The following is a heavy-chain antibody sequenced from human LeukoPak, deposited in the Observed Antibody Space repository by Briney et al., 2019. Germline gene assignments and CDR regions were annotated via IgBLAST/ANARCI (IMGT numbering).Heavy chain of an antibody. CDR1: GFTFSSYS. CDR3: ARGRPFYYDRSGYPFDY. D-gene: IGHD3-22*01. J-gene: IGHJ4*02. V-gene: IGHV3-48*04. Sequence: GGSLRLSCAASGFTFSSYSMNWVRQAPGKGLEWVSYISSSSSTIYYADSVKGRFTISRDNAKNSLYLQMNSLRAEDTAVYYCARGRPFYYDRSGYPFDYWGQGTLVTVSS. CDR2: ISSSSSTI.